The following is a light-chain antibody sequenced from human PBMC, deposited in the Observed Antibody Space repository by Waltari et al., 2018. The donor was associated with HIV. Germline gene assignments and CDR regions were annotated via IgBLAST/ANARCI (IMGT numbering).Light chain of an antibody. J-gene: IGLJ1*01. CDR2: DDS. CDR3: QVWDSSSDHYV. V-gene: IGLV3-21*02. CDR1: NIGSKR. Sequence: SYVLTQSPSVSVAPGQTARIICGGNNIGSKRVHWYQQRPGQAPVLVVYDDSDRPSGSPERFSGSNSGNTATLTISRVEVGDEADYYCQVWDSSSDHYVFGTGTKVTVL.